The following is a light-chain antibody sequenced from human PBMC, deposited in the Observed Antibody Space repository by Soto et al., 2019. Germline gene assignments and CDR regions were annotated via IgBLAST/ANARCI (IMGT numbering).Light chain of an antibody. V-gene: IGKV3-20*01. CDR1: QSVSSSY. CDR2: GAS. J-gene: IGKJ1*01. Sequence: EIVLTQSPGTLSLSPGERATLSCRASQSVSSSYLAWYQQKPGQAPRLLIYGASSRATGIPDRFSGSGSGTAFTLKISRLEAEDFAVYYCQQYGSSPPWTFGQGPKMEIK. CDR3: QQYGSSPPWT.